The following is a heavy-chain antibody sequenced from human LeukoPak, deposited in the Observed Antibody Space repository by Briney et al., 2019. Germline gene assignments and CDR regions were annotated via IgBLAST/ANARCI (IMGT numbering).Heavy chain of an antibody. D-gene: IGHD3-3*01. CDR2: IIPIFGTA. J-gene: IGHJ6*03. V-gene: IGHV1-69*05. Sequence: SVKVSCKASGGTFSSYAISWVRQAPGLGLEWMGGIIPIFGTANYAQKFQGRVTITTDESTSTAYMELSSLRSEDTAVYYCASGSYYDFWSGYSRYYYYYMDVWGKGTTVTVSS. CDR3: ASGSYYDFWSGYSRYYYYYMDV. CDR1: GGTFSSYA.